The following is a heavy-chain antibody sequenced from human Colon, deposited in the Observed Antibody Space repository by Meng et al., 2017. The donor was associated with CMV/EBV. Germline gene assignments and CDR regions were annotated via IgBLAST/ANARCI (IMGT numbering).Heavy chain of an antibody. J-gene: IGHJ4*02. CDR3: ARRGVRSSSGSGY. V-gene: IGHV4-39*01. CDR2: IYYTGST. CDR1: GGSITSSNYY. Sequence: SETLSLTCTVSGGSITSSNYYWDWIRQSPGKGLEWIGTIYYTGSTYYRPSLSSRVTLSVDTSKSQFSLKLNSVTAADTAMYYCARRGVRSSSGSGYWGQGTLVTVSS. D-gene: IGHD3-10*01.